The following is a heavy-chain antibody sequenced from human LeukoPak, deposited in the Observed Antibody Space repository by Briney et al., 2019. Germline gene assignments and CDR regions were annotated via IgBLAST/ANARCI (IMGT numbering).Heavy chain of an antibody. Sequence: SETLSLTCAVYGGSFSGYYWSWIRQPPGKGLEWIGYIYYSGSTYYNPSLKSRVTISVDTSKNQFSLKLSSVTAADTAVYYCARGGYSYGIGPPDYWGQGTLVTVSS. V-gene: IGHV4-30-4*08. CDR2: IYYSGST. CDR3: ARGGYSYGIGPPDY. D-gene: IGHD5-18*01. J-gene: IGHJ4*02. CDR1: GGSFSGYY.